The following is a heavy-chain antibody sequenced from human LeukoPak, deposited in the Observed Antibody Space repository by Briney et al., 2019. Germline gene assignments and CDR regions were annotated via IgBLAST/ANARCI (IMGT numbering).Heavy chain of an antibody. CDR2: INHSGST. Sequence: PGGSLRLSCAASGFTFSSYGMHWVRQPPGKGLEWIGEINHSGSTNYNPSLKSRVTISVDTSKNQFSLKLSSVTAADTAVYYCASFRMGTFDYWGQGTLVTVSS. V-gene: IGHV4-34*01. CDR1: GFTFSSYG. CDR3: ASFRMGTFDY. J-gene: IGHJ4*02. D-gene: IGHD7-27*01.